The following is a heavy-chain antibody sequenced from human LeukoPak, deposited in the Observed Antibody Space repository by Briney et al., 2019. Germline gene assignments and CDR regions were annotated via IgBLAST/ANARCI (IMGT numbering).Heavy chain of an antibody. D-gene: IGHD2-15*01. V-gene: IGHV3-23*01. CDR1: GFTLSSYA. J-gene: IGHJ4*02. Sequence: GGSLRLSCAASGFTLSSYAMSWVRQAPGKGLEWVSAISDTGNTYHADSVKGRFTISRDSSKNTLFLQMNRLRSEDAAVYYCAKAPVTTCRGAFCYPFDYWGLGTLVTVSS. CDR2: ISDTGNT. CDR3: AKAPVTTCRGAFCYPFDY.